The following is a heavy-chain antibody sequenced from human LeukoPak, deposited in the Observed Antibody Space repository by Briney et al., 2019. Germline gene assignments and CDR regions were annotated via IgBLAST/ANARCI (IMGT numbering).Heavy chain of an antibody. CDR2: IYTSGST. Sequence: SETLSLTCTVSGGSISSYYWSWIRQPAGKGLEWIGRIYTSGSTNYNPSLKSRVTMSVDTSKNQFSLKLSSVTAADTAVYYCASANYDILTGYPRPIFDYWGQGTLVTVSS. J-gene: IGHJ4*02. D-gene: IGHD3-9*01. CDR3: ASANYDILTGYPRPIFDY. V-gene: IGHV4-4*07. CDR1: GGSISSYY.